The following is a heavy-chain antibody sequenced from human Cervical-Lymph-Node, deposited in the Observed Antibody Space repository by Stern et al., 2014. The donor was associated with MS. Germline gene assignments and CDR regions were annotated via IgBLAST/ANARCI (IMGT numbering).Heavy chain of an antibody. V-gene: IGHV3-43*01. D-gene: IGHD1-26*01. J-gene: IGHJ4*02. Sequence: EVQLVESGGVVVRPGGSLRLSCSVSGFTFGDYIMHWVRQAPEKVLHWVSLISGDGTIRHYAESVKGRFTISRDNNNKSVFLQMNSLTVEDTALYYCVKGSFSGDFIFDSWGQGTLVTVST. CDR2: ISGDGTIR. CDR1: GFTFGDYI. CDR3: VKGSFSGDFIFDS.